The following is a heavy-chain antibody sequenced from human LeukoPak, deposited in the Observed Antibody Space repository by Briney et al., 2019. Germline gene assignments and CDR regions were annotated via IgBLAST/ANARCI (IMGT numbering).Heavy chain of an antibody. V-gene: IGHV6-1*01. D-gene: IGHD4-23*01. CDR1: GDSFSSSVPT. CDR2: TYYRSKWYN. CDR3: ARAVAKSVDY. J-gene: IGHJ4*02. Sequence: SQTLSLTCAISGDSFSSSVPTWNWFRQSPSRGLECLGRTYYRSKWYNDYAASVRSRITINADTSRNQFSLQLYSVTPEDTAVYYCARAVAKSVDYWGQGTLVTVSS.